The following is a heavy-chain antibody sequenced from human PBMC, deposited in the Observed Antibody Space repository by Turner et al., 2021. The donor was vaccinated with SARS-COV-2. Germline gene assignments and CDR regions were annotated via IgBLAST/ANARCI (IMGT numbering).Heavy chain of an antibody. Sequence: QVHRVESGGGVVQPGRSLRLPWAAPGFTFSSSAMHWVRQAPGKGLDWVAVISYDGSNKFYADSVKSRFTMSRDNAKNTLYLQMNTLRAEDTAVYYCARDYPWDTAMAHQGGGFDYWGQGTLVTVSS. CDR2: ISYDGSNK. CDR3: ARDYPWDTAMAHQGGGFDY. V-gene: IGHV3-30-3*01. J-gene: IGHJ4*02. D-gene: IGHD5-18*01. CDR1: GFTFSSSA.